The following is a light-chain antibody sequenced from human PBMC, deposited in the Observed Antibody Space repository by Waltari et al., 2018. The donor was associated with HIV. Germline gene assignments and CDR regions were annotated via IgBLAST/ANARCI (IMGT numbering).Light chain of an antibody. J-gene: IGLJ2*01. CDR2: GNS. CDR1: SSNTGAGYD. Sequence: QSVLTQPPSVSGAPGQRVTLSSTGGSSNTGAGYDSHWYQQLPGTAPRVLIYGNSNRPSGVPDRFSGSKSGTSASLAITGLQAEDEADYYCQSYDTSLSGSGVFGRGTKLTVL. V-gene: IGLV1-40*01. CDR3: QSYDTSLSGSGV.